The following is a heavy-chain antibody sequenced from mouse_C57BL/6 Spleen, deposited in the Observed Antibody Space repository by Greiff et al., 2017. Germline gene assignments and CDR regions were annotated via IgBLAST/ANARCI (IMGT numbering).Heavy chain of an antibody. V-gene: IGHV1-4*01. J-gene: IGHJ1*03. CDR2: INPSSGYT. Sequence: VQLQQSGAELARPGASVKMSCKASGYTFTSYTMHWVKQRPGQGLEWIGYINPSSGYTKYNQKFKDKATLTADKSSSTAYMQLSSLTSEDSAVYAFARSDGSSYFWYFDVWGTGTTVTVSS. D-gene: IGHD1-1*01. CDR3: ARSDGSSYFWYFDV. CDR1: GYTFTSYT.